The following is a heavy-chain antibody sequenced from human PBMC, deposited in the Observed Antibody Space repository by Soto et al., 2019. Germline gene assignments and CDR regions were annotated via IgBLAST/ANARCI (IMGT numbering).Heavy chain of an antibody. CDR1: GYIFANYW. V-gene: IGHV5-10-1*01. CDR2: INPSDSYV. Sequence: GESLKISCQGSGYIFANYWITWVRQMPGKGLEYMGKINPSDSYVNYSPSFRDHATMFVAQSSNTAYLQWNSLEASDTAIYFCARRTCNGDTCFNWDMDWFDPWGQGTLVTVSS. D-gene: IGHD2-21*02. CDR3: ARRTCNGDTCFNWDMDWFDP. J-gene: IGHJ5*02.